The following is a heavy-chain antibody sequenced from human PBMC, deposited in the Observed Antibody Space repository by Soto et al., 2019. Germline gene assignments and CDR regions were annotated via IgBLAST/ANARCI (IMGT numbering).Heavy chain of an antibody. CDR1: GGSISSGGYF. J-gene: IGHJ4*02. CDR3: ARGPTGDKVDY. D-gene: IGHD7-27*01. V-gene: IGHV4-30-4*01. Sequence: QVQLQESGPGLVEPSQTLSLTCTVSGGSISSGGYFWSWIRQPPGKGLEWIGHVYNIGSTYSNPSLTXRXTXSXXTSKNQFSLRLSFVTAADTAVYYCARGPTGDKVDYWGQGTLVTVSS. CDR2: VYNIGST.